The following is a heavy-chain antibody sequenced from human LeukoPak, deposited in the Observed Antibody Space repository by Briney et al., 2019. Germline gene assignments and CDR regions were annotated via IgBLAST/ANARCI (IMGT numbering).Heavy chain of an antibody. CDR2: IYYSGGT. Sequence: SETLSLTCTVSGVSISSYYWSWIRQPPGKGLEGIGYIYYSGGTNYNPSLKSRVTISVDTSKNQFSLKLSSVTAADTAVYYCARVAYCGGDCYLFDYWGQGTLVTVSS. D-gene: IGHD2-21*01. V-gene: IGHV4-59*01. J-gene: IGHJ4*02. CDR3: ARVAYCGGDCYLFDY. CDR1: GVSISSYY.